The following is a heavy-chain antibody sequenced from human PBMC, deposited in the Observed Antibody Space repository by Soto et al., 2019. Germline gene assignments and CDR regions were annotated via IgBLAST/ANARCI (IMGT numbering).Heavy chain of an antibody. CDR1: GDSVSSNSAA. J-gene: IGHJ6*02. Sequence: SQTLSLTCAISGDSVSSNSAAWNWIRQSPSRGLEWLGRTYYRSKWYYDYAVSVRSRITVNPDTSKNQFSLQLNSVTPEDTAVYYCTKQKGDSRTYNGMDVWGQGTTVTVSS. CDR3: TKQKGDSRTYNGMDV. CDR2: TYYRSKWYY. D-gene: IGHD2-21*02. V-gene: IGHV6-1*01.